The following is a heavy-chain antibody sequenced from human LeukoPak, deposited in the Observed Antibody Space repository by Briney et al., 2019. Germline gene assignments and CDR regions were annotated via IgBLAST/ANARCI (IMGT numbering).Heavy chain of an antibody. V-gene: IGHV4-31*03. CDR1: GGSLSRGGYY. Sequence: PSETLSLTCTVSGGSLSRGGYYWSWIRQRPGKGLEWIGYISYVGSTYYNPSLKSRVTMSVDTSRNQFSLKLKSLTAADTAVYYCARDRVAMVRGGPSPPINDAFDIWGRGTLVTVSS. J-gene: IGHJ3*02. D-gene: IGHD3-10*01. CDR3: ARDRVAMVRGGPSPPINDAFDI. CDR2: ISYVGST.